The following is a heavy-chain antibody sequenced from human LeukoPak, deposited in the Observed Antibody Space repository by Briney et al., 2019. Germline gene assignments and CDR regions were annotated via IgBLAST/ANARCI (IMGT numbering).Heavy chain of an antibody. CDR2: ISGSGGST. CDR3: ARDPYCTNGVCHSWFDP. CDR1: GFTFSSYA. J-gene: IGHJ5*02. V-gene: IGHV3-23*01. D-gene: IGHD2-8*01. Sequence: GGSLRLSCAASGFTFSSYAMSWVRQAPGKGLEWVSAISGSGGSTYYADSVKGRFTISRDNSKNTLYLQMNSLRAEDTAVYYCARDPYCTNGVCHSWFDPWGQGTLVTVSS.